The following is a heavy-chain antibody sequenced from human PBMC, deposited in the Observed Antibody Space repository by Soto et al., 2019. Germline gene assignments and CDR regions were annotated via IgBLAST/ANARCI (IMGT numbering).Heavy chain of an antibody. CDR2: ISGSGGST. CDR3: AKDPPRGIAVAGWGY. CDR1: GFTFSSYA. Sequence: EVQLLESGGGWVQPGGSLRLSCAASGFTFSSYAMSWVRQAPGKGLEWVSAISGSGGSTYYADSVKGRFNISRDKSKNTLYLQMNSLRAEDTAVYYCAKDPPRGIAVAGWGYWGQGTLVTVSS. D-gene: IGHD6-19*01. V-gene: IGHV3-23*01. J-gene: IGHJ4*02.